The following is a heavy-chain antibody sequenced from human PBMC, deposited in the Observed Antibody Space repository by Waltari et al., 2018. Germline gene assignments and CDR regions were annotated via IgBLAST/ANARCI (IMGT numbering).Heavy chain of an antibody. D-gene: IGHD2-21*02. V-gene: IGHV1-2*02. J-gene: IGHJ4*02. CDR3: ASSPLTYGGNSGGFDY. Sequence: QVQLVQSGAEVKKPGASVKVSCKASGYTFTGYYMHWVRPAPGQGLEWMGRITPSLGTANYAQKFQDRVTITRDRSMSTAYMELSSLRSEDTAMYYCASSPLTYGGNSGGFDYWGQGTLVTVSS. CDR2: ITPSLGTA. CDR1: GYTFTGYY.